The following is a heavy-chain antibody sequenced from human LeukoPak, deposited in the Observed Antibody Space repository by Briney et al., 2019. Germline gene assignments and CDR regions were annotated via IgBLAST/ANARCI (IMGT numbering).Heavy chain of an antibody. CDR1: GFTFSSYA. Sequence: GGSLRLSCAASGFTFSSYAMSWVRQAPGKGLEWVSAISGSGGSTYYADSVKGRFTISRDNSKNTLYLQMNSLRAEDTAVYYCAKDSGYYYDSSGNDYWGQGTLVTVSS. CDR3: AKDSGYYYDSSGNDY. CDR2: ISGSGGST. V-gene: IGHV3-23*01. J-gene: IGHJ4*02. D-gene: IGHD3-22*01.